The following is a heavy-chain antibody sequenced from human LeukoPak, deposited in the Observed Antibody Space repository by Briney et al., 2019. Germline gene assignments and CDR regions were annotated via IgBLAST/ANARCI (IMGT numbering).Heavy chain of an antibody. CDR1: GASISNYY. Sequence: SETLSLTCTVAGASISNYYWSWIRHPPGKGLEWIGYIYNSGSTNYNPSLKSRVTISVDTSKNQFTLKLSSVTAADTAVYYCARGRMLKGAVAVGNVNDYWGQGTLVTVSS. J-gene: IGHJ4*02. CDR2: IYNSGST. CDR3: ARGRMLKGAVAVGNVNDY. V-gene: IGHV4-59*01. D-gene: IGHD6-19*01.